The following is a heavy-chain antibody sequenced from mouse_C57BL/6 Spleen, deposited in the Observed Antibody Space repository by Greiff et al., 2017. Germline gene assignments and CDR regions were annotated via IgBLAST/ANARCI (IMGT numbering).Heavy chain of an antibody. CDR2: YYLGSGSI. D-gene: IGHD1-1*01. CDR3: ARHEEAYYYGSSSWYFDV. Sequence: QVQLQQSCAKLVKPGASVKLYCQPSGYIFTEYTIPGVKLRSGLGLERFGWYYLGSGSIKYNEKFKDKATLTADKSSSTGCMELSSLTSEDSAVYFCARHEEAYYYGSSSWYFDVWGTGTTVSVTS. CDR1: GYIFTEYT. J-gene: IGHJ1*03. V-gene: IGHV1-62-2*01.